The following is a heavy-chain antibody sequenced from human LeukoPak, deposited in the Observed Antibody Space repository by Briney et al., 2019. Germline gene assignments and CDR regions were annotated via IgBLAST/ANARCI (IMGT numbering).Heavy chain of an antibody. V-gene: IGHV4-39*01. J-gene: IGHJ4*02. CDR2: IYYSGST. CDR3: ARTRVIAVAGVPIL. CDR1: GGSISSSSYY. D-gene: IGHD6-19*01. Sequence: PSETLSLTCTVSGGSISSSSYYWGWIRQPPGKGLEWIGRIYYSGSTYYNPSLKSRVTISVDTSKNQFSLKLSSVTAADTAVYYCARTRVIAVAGVPILWGQGTLVTVSS.